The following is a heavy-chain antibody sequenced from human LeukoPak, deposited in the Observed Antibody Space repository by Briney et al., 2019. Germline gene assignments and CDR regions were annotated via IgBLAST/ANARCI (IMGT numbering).Heavy chain of an antibody. J-gene: IGHJ3*02. CDR2: IYPGDSDA. CDR1: GYSFSSYW. CDR3: ARRRAREWEFVDIDAFDI. Sequence: GESLKISCKDSGYSFSSYWIGWVRQMPGKGLGWMGIIYPGDSDARYSPSFQGQVTISADKSISTAYLQWSSLKASDTAMYYCARRRAREWEFVDIDAFDIWGQGTMVTVSS. D-gene: IGHD1-26*01. V-gene: IGHV5-51*01.